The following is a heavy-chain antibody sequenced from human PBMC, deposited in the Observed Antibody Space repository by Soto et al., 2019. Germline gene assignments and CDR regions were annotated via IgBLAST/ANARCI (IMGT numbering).Heavy chain of an antibody. D-gene: IGHD5-18*01. CDR3: ARDFSWIQPAYDYYYFGMDV. CDR2: INPNSGGT. Sequence: ASVKVSCKASGYTFIGYYMHWVRQAPGQGLEWMGWINPNSGGTNSAQRFQGRVTMTRDTSISTAYMELSRLTYDDTAVYYCARDFSWIQPAYDYYYFGMDVWGQGTTVTVS. J-gene: IGHJ6*02. V-gene: IGHV1-2*02. CDR1: GYTFIGYY.